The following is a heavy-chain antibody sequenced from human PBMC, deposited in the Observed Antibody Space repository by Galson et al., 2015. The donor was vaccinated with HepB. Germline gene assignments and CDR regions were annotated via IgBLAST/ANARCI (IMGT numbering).Heavy chain of an antibody. D-gene: IGHD3-10*01. V-gene: IGHV4-34*10. CDR1: GGSFSGYY. CDR3: ARSSTVLLLWFGAHPGWFDP. Sequence: QVQLQESGPGLVKPSETLSLTCAVYGGSFSGYYWSWIRQPPGKGLEWIGEINHSGSTNYNPSLKSRVTISVDTSKNQFSLKLSSVTAADTAVYYCARSSTVLLLWFGAHPGWFDPWGQGTLVTVSS. J-gene: IGHJ5*02. CDR2: INHSGST.